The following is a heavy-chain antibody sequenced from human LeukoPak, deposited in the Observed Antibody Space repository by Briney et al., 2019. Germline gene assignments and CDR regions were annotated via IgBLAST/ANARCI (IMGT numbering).Heavy chain of an antibody. Sequence: GGSLRLSCAASGFTVSSNYMSWVRQAPGKGLEWGSVIYSGGGTYYADSVKGRFTISRDNSKNTLYLQMNSLRAEDTAVYYCARDMAGPPLFYYWGQGTLVTVSS. CDR2: IYSGGGT. CDR3: ARDMAGPPLFYY. D-gene: IGHD6-19*01. V-gene: IGHV3-53*01. CDR1: GFTVSSNY. J-gene: IGHJ4*02.